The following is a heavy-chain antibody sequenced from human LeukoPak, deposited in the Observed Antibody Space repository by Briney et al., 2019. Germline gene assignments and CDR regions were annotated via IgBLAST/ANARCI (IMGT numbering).Heavy chain of an antibody. J-gene: IGHJ4*02. CDR2: INPSRGMT. CDR1: GYTFTSYD. V-gene: IGHV1-46*01. D-gene: IGHD3-16*01. Sequence: ASVNVSGKASGYTFTSYDMNWVRQAPGQGREWMGIINPSRGMTTYAQKFQGRVTSTRDTSTSTGYMELTSLTSEDTAVYYRASVLRGWGGGDSWGQGTLVTVSS. CDR3: ASVLRGWGGGDS.